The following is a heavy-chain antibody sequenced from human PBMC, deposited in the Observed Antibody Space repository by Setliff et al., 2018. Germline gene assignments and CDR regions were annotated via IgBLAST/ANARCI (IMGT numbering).Heavy chain of an antibody. Sequence: ASVKVSCKASGGTFSSYAISWVRQAPGQGLEWMGGIIPILGIANYAQKFQGRVTITTDESTSTAYMELSSLRSEDTAVYYCARLGGDYWAGYYYYYMDVWGKGTTVTV. CDR3: ARLGGDYWAGYYYYYMDV. CDR2: IIPILGIA. D-gene: IGHD4-17*01. V-gene: IGHV1-69*10. CDR1: GGTFSSYA. J-gene: IGHJ6*03.